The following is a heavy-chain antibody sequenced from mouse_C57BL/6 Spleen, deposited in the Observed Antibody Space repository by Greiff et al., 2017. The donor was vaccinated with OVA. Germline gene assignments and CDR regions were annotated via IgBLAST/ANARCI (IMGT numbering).Heavy chain of an antibody. CDR1: GFTFSDYG. CDR3: ARKFAY. Sequence: EVQRVESGGGLVKPGGSLKLSCAASGFTFSDYGMHWVRQAPEKGLEWVAYISSCSSTIYYADTVKGRFTISRDNAKNTLFLQMTSLRSEDTAMYYCARKFAYWGQGTLVTVSA. CDR2: ISSCSSTI. V-gene: IGHV5-17*01. J-gene: IGHJ3*01.